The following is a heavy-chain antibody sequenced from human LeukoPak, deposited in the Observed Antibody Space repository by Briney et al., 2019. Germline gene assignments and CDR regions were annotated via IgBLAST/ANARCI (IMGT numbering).Heavy chain of an antibody. CDR1: GGSISSSNW. D-gene: IGHD4-11*01. Sequence: PSETLSLTCAVSGGSISSSNWWSWVRQPPGKGLEWIGEIYHSGSTNYNPSLQSRVTISVDKSKNQFSLKLSSVTAADTAVYYCARVPRVTRYYYMDVWGKGTTVTVSS. CDR3: ARVPRVTRYYYMDV. J-gene: IGHJ6*03. V-gene: IGHV4-4*02. CDR2: IYHSGST.